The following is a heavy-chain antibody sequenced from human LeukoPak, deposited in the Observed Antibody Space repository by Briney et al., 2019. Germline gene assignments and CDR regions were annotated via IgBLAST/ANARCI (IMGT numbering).Heavy chain of an antibody. V-gene: IGHV3-7*01. D-gene: IGHD3-10*01. Sequence: ETLSLTCAVYGGSFSGYYWSWIRQPPGKGLEWVANIKQDGSEKYYVDSVKGRFTISRDNAKNSLYLQMNSLRAEDTAVYYCARETRSITMVRTDYYYYMDVWGKGTTVTISS. CDR1: GGSFSGYY. J-gene: IGHJ6*03. CDR3: ARETRSITMVRTDYYYYMDV. CDR2: IKQDGSEK.